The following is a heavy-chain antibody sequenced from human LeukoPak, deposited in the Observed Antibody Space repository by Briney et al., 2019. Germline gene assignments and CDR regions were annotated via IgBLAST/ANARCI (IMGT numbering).Heavy chain of an antibody. CDR2: TIPIFGTA. V-gene: IGHV1-69*13. D-gene: IGHD2-2*01. J-gene: IGHJ6*03. CDR3: ARLSFNVVPADEYYYYYMDV. Sequence: VASVKVSCTASGGTFSTYAISWVRQAPGQGLEWVGGTIPIFGTADYAQKFQGRVTITADESTTTAYMELSSLRSEDTAAYYCARLSFNVVPADEYYYYYMDVWGKGTTVTISS. CDR1: GGTFSTYA.